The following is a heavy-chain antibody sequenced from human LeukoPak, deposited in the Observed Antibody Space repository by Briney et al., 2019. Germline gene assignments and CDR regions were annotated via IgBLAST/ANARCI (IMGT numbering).Heavy chain of an antibody. V-gene: IGHV3-21*04. J-gene: IGHJ4*02. CDR2: ISSSSSYI. CDR1: EFTFSSYS. D-gene: IGHD3-9*01. Sequence: GGSLRLSCAASEFTFSSYSMNWVRQAPGKGLEWVSSISSSSSYIYYADSVKGRFTISRDNAKNSLYLQMNSLRAEDTAVYYCAKDLGLGRYFDWLSGLVDYWGQGTLVTVSS. CDR3: AKDLGLGRYFDWLSGLVDY.